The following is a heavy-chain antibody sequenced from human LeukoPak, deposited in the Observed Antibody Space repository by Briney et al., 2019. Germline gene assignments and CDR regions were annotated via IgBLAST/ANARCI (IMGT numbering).Heavy chain of an antibody. CDR2: ISGSGGST. J-gene: IGHJ4*02. CDR1: GFTSSSYA. V-gene: IGHV3-23*01. Sequence: PGGSLRLSCAASGFTSSSYAMSWVRQAPGKGLEWVSAISGSGGSTYYADSVKGRFTISRDNSKNTLYQQMNSLRAEDTAVYYCAKDPSFRPGYFDYWGQGTLVTVSS. CDR3: AKDPSFRPGYFDY.